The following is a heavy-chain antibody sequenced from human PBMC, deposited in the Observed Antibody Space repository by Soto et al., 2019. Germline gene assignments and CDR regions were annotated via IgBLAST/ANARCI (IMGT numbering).Heavy chain of an antibody. CDR1: GGSIRSYY. CDR3: ARAAAADY. CDR2: IYHNGNT. J-gene: IGHJ4*02. V-gene: IGHV4-59*01. Sequence: SETLSLTCSISGGSIRSYYWSWIRQPPGKGLEWIGYIYHNGNTIYNPSLQSRVTISIDTSNNQFSLKLRSVTAADTAVYYCARAAAADYWGQGTLVTVSS. D-gene: IGHD6-13*01.